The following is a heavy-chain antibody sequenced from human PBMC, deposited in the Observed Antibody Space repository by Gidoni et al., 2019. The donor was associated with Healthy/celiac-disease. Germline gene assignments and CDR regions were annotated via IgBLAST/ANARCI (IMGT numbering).Heavy chain of an antibody. D-gene: IGHD3-22*01. V-gene: IGHV3-23*01. CDR3: AKGSMIVVVITNFDY. CDR1: GFTFSSYA. J-gene: IGHJ4*02. CDR2: ISGSGGST. Sequence: EVQLLESGGGLVQPGGSLRLSCAASGFTFSSYAMSWVRQAPGKGLEWVSAISGSGGSTYYADSVKGRFTIARDNSKNTLYLQMNSLRAEDTAVYYCAKGSMIVVVITNFDYWGQGTLVTVSS.